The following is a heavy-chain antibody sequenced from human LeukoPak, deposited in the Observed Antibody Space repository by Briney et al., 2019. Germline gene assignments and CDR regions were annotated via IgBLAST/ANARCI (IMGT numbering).Heavy chain of an antibody. CDR1: GYTFTSYD. D-gene: IGHD5-12*01. Sequence: ASVKVSCKASGYTFTSYDINWVRQATGQGLEWMGRMNPNSGNTGYAQKFQGRVTMTRNTSISTAYMELSSLRSEDTAVYYCASGYDSDYYYYYGMDVWGQGTTVTVSS. V-gene: IGHV1-8*01. CDR2: MNPNSGNT. CDR3: ASGYDSDYYYYYGMDV. J-gene: IGHJ6*02.